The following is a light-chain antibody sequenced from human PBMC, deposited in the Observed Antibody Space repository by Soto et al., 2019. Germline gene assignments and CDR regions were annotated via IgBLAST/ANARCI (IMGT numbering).Light chain of an antibody. CDR2: DVS. Sequence: QSVLTQPRSVSGSLGQSVSISCTGTSSDIGGYNYVSWYQQHPGKAPKLIYDVSKRPSGVPDHFSGSKSGNTASLTISGLQAEDEADYYCCSYAGNYVFGTGTNSPS. V-gene: IGLV2-11*01. CDR3: CSYAGNYV. CDR1: SSDIGGYNY. J-gene: IGLJ1*01.